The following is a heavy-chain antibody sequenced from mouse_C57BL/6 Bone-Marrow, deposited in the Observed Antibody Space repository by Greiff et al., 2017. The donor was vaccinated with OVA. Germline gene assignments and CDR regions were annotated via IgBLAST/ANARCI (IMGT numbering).Heavy chain of an antibody. J-gene: IGHJ2*01. CDR2: IDPETGGT. CDR3: TLLWLRRRCYYFDY. Sequence: QVQLKESGAELVRPGASVTLSCKASGYTFTDYEMHWVKQTPVHGLEWIGAIDPETGGTAYNQKFKGKAILTADKSSSTAYMELRSLTSEDSAVYYCTLLWLRRRCYYFDYWGQGTTLTVSS. D-gene: IGHD2-2*01. CDR1: GYTFTDYE. V-gene: IGHV1-15*01.